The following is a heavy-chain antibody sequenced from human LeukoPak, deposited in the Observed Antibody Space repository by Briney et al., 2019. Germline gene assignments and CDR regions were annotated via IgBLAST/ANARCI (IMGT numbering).Heavy chain of an antibody. Sequence: GGSLRLSCVASGFTFSDYAMNWVRQAPGKGLEWVSTFKTNYNQVYYAESVRGRFIISTDNSKNTAYLQMNSLRVEDTALYYCARSVPDYTRFDFWGQGALVTVSS. CDR2: FKTNYNQV. V-gene: IGHV3-23*05. D-gene: IGHD4-11*01. J-gene: IGHJ4*02. CDR1: GFTFSDYA. CDR3: ARSVPDYTRFDF.